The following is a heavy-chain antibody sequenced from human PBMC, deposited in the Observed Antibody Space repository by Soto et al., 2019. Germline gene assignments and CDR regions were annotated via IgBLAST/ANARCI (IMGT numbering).Heavy chain of an antibody. CDR1: GFTFSSYG. V-gene: IGHV3-33*01. CDR2: IWYDGSNK. D-gene: IGHD6-19*01. CDR3: ASDLPIAVAGTGSGHGMDV. J-gene: IGHJ6*02. Sequence: QVQLVESGGGVVQPGRSLRLSCAASGFTFSSYGMHWVRQAPGKGLEWVAVIWYDGSNKYYADSVKGRFTISRDNSKNTRYVQMNSLRAEDTAVYYCASDLPIAVAGTGSGHGMDVWGQGTTVTVSS.